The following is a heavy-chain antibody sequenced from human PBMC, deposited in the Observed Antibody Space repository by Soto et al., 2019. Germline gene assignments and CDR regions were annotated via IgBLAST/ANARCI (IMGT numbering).Heavy chain of an antibody. CDR3: ARDLAWAFDS. CDR2: IGGSGGSI. J-gene: IGHJ4*02. D-gene: IGHD1-26*01. V-gene: IGHV3-48*02. CDR1: GFTFSTFS. Sequence: HRGGSLRLSCAASGFTFSTFSMNWVRQAPGKGLEWLSYIGGSGGSISYADSVKGRFTISRDNGKNTLYLQMSSLRDEDTAVYYCARDLAWAFDSWGQGALVTVSS.